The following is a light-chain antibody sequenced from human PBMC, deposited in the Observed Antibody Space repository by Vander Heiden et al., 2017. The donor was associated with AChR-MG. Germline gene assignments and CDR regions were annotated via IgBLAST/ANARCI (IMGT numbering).Light chain of an antibody. CDR2: GKN. V-gene: IGLV3-19*01. CDR1: SLRSYY. Sequence: SSELTQDPAVSVALGQTVRITCQGDSLRSYYASWYQQKPGQAPVLVIYGKNNRPSGIPDRFSGSSSGNTASLTITGAQAEDEADYYCNSRDSSGNQRVFGGGTKLTFL. CDR3: NSRDSSGNQRV. J-gene: IGLJ3*02.